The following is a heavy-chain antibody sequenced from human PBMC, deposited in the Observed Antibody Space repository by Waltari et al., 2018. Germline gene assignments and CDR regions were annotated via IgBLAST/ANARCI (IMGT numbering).Heavy chain of an antibody. J-gene: IGHJ5*01. V-gene: IGHV4-39*02. Sequence: QPLLHESGPGPVPPSEALSLTCNVPGDSISIRDYYWGWLRQSHGKALEWIGFIYYSGTTYYNPSLHSRVTISADTSKNHFSLNLRSVTVADTAVYYCTRIASLGYCSGQGFCWFDSWGQGALVTVSS. CDR2: IYYSGTT. CDR1: GDSISIRDYY. CDR3: TRIASLGYCSGQGFCWFDS. D-gene: IGHD2-15*01.